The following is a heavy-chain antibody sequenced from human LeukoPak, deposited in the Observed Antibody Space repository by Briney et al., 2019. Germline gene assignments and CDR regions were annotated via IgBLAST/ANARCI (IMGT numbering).Heavy chain of an antibody. CDR3: ARELSGVDY. J-gene: IGHJ4*02. CDR2: ISSSSSTI. CDR1: GFTFSTYN. V-gene: IGHV3-48*01. Sequence: GGSLRLPCAASGFTFSTYNMNWVRQAPGKGLEWVSYISSSSSTIYYADSVEGRFTISRDNAKNSLYLQMNSLRAEDTAVYYCARELSGVDYWGQGTLVTVSS. D-gene: IGHD7-27*01.